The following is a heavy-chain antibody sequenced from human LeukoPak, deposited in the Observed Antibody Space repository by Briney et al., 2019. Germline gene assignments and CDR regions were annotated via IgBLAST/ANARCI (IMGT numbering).Heavy chain of an antibody. V-gene: IGHV4-30-4*03. CDR2: IYYSGST. Sequence: PSQTLSHTCTVSGGSISSGDYYWSWIRQPPGKGLEWIGYIYYSGSTYYNPSLKSRVTISVDTSKNQFSLKLSSVTAADTAVYYCSGVARGYSYGYFDYWGQGTLVTVSS. CDR3: SGVARGYSYGYFDY. D-gene: IGHD5-18*01. CDR1: GGSISSGDYY. J-gene: IGHJ4*02.